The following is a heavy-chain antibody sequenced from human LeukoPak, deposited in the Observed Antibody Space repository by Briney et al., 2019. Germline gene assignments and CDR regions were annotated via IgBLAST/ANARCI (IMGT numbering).Heavy chain of an antibody. V-gene: IGHV4-39*07. J-gene: IGHJ6*02. CDR2: INHSGST. Sequence: SETLSLTCTVSGGSISSGDYYWSWIRQPPGKGLEWIGEINHSGSTNYNPSLKSRVTISVDTSKNQFSLKLSSVTAADTAVYYCARGPSRGYYYYGMDVWGQGTTVTVSS. D-gene: IGHD5-24*01. CDR3: ARGPSRGYYYYGMDV. CDR1: GGSISSGDYY.